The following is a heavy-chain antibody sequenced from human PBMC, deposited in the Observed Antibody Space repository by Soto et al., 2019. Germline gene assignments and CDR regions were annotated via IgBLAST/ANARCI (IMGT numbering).Heavy chain of an antibody. D-gene: IGHD2-2*01. V-gene: IGHV1-18*01. J-gene: IGHJ4*02. CDR1: GYTFTIYG. Sequence: QVQLVQSGAEEKKPGASVTVSCKASGYTFTIYGISWVRQAPGQGREWMGWINAYNGNTNYAHKLQCRVTMTTDTSTSTAYMELRSRRADDTAVYYCERYAPPVGYWGQRPLVAVS. CDR3: ERYAPPVGY. CDR2: INAYNGNT.